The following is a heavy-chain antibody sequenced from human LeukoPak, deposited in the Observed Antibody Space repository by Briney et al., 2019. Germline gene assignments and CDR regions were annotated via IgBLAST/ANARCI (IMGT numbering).Heavy chain of an antibody. D-gene: IGHD3-10*01. V-gene: IGHV1-2*02. J-gene: IGHJ5*02. Sequence: ASVKVSCKASGYTFNYYGISWVRQAPGQGLEWMGWINPNSGGTNYAQKFQGRVTMTRDTSISTAYMELSRLRSDDTAVYYCARAKYYYGSGTTNWFDPWGQGTLVTVSS. CDR3: ARAKYYYGSGTTNWFDP. CDR2: INPNSGGT. CDR1: GYTFNYYG.